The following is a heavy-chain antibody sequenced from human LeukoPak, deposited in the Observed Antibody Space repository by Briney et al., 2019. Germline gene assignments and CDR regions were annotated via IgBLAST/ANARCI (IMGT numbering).Heavy chain of an antibody. V-gene: IGHV1-24*01. J-gene: IGHJ5*02. D-gene: IGHD3-3*01. CDR3: ARETYYDFWSGYYH. CDR2: FDPEDGET. Sequence: ASVKVSCKVSGYTLTELSMHWVRQAPGKGLEWMGGFDPEDGETIYAQKFQGRVTMTRDTSTSTVYMELSSLRSEDTAVYYCARETYYDFWSGYYHWGQGTLVTVSS. CDR1: GYTLTELS.